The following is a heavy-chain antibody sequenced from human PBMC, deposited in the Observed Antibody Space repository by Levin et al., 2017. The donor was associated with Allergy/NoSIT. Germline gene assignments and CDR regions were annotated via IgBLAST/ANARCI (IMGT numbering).Heavy chain of an antibody. J-gene: IGHJ3*02. D-gene: IGHD3-22*01. CDR2: IYYSGST. Sequence: SETLSLTCTVSGGSISSYYWSWIRQPPGKGLEWIGYIYYSGSTNYNPSLKSRVTISVDTSKNQFSLKLSSVTAADTAVYYCARPYHYDSSGYYDAWGYAFDIWGQGTLVTVSS. V-gene: IGHV4-59*01. CDR3: ARPYHYDSSGYYDAWGYAFDI. CDR1: GGSISSYY.